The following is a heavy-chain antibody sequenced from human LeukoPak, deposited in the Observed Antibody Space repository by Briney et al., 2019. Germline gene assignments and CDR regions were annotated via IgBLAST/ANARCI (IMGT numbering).Heavy chain of an antibody. CDR2: IYYSGST. D-gene: IGHD3-10*01. V-gene: IGHV4-59*12. CDR3: AREEGRHTYYYGSGRYDY. CDR1: GGSISSYY. J-gene: IGHJ4*02. Sequence: PSETLSLTCTVSGGSISSYYWSWIRQPPGKGLEWIGYIYYSGSTNYNPSLKSRVTISVDTSKNQFSLKLSSVTAADTAVYYCAREEGRHTYYYGSGRYDYWGQGTLVTVSS.